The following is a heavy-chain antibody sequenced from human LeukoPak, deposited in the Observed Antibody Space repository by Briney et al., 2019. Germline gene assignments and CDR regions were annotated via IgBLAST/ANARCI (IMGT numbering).Heavy chain of an antibody. V-gene: IGHV1-46*01. CDR2: INPSGGST. Sequence: ASVKVSCKASGYTFTSYYMHWVRPAPGQGLEWMGIINPSGGSTSYAQKFQGRVTMTRDTSTSTVYMELSSLRSEDTAVYYCARGGTLYYYDSSGYGIDYWGQGTLVTVSS. J-gene: IGHJ4*02. D-gene: IGHD3-22*01. CDR1: GYTFTSYY. CDR3: ARGGTLYYYDSSGYGIDY.